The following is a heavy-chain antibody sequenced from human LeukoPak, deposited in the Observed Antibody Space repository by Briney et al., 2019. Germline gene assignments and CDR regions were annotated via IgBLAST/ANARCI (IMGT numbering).Heavy chain of an antibody. J-gene: IGHJ4*02. D-gene: IGHD5-12*01. Sequence: PGGSLRLSCAASGFTFSSYAMSWVRQAPGKGLEWVSAISGSGGSTYYADSVKGRFTISRDNSKNTLYLQMNSLRAEDTAVYYCAKDRGRYSGYDYADYWSQGTLVTVSS. CDR3: AKDRGRYSGYDYADY. CDR1: GFTFSSYA. V-gene: IGHV3-23*01. CDR2: ISGSGGST.